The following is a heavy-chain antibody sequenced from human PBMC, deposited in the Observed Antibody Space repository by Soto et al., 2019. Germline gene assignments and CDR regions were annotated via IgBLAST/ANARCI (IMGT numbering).Heavy chain of an antibody. Sequence: SQTLSLTCAISGDRVSSNIAAWNWIRQSPSRGLEWLGRTYYRYKWYNDYAVSVKSRITINPDTSKNKFSLQLNSVTPEDTAVYYCARALRNYTAIYGMDVWGQGTTVTVSS. CDR2: TYYRYKWYN. CDR3: ARALRNYTAIYGMDV. D-gene: IGHD5-18*01. J-gene: IGHJ6*02. CDR1: GDRVSSNIAA. V-gene: IGHV6-1*01.